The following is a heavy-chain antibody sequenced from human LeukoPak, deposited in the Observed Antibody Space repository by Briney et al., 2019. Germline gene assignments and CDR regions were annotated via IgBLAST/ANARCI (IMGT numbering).Heavy chain of an antibody. CDR3: AKDDSTGWYFFDY. CDR1: VFTFSSYN. V-gene: IGHV3-21*01. CDR2: ISSSSSYI. Sequence: GGSLRLSCAASVFTFSSYNTNWVRQAPGKGLEWVSSISSSSSYIYYADSVKGRFTISRDNAKNSLYLQMNSLRAEDTAVYYYAKDDSTGWYFFDYWGQGTLVTVSS. D-gene: IGHD6-19*01. J-gene: IGHJ4*02.